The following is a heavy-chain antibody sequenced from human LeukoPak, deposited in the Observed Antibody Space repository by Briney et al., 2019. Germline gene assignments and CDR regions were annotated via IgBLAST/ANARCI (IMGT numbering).Heavy chain of an antibody. CDR3: AREDGTAMDNAFDI. V-gene: IGHV4-39*07. J-gene: IGHJ3*02. Sequence: SETLSLTCTVSGGPISTTDDYWGWIRQPPGKGPEWIGSIYYTGSTFYNPSLKSRVTISEDPSKNQFSLKLRSVTAADTAVYYCAREDGTAMDNAFDIWGQGTIVTVSS. CDR2: IYYTGST. CDR1: GGPISTTDDY. D-gene: IGHD5-18*01.